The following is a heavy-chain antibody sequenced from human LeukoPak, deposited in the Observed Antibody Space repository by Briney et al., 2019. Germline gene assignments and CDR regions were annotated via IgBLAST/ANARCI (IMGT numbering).Heavy chain of an antibody. CDR2: IRYDGSNE. CDR3: AKDRGAQLIDY. J-gene: IGHJ4*02. D-gene: IGHD1-1*01. Sequence: PGGSLRLSCAASGFSFSSYGIHWVRQAPGKGLEWVAFIRYDGSNEYYADSVKGRFTISRDNSKNTLYLQMNSLRVEDTAVYYCAKDRGAQLIDYWGQGTLVTVSS. V-gene: IGHV3-30*02. CDR1: GFSFSSYG.